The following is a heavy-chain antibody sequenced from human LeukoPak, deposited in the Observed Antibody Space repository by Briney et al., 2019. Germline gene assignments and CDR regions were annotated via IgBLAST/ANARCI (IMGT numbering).Heavy chain of an antibody. D-gene: IGHD6-19*01. CDR3: AKLSSGWYPGHFDY. CDR1: GLIVSNYW. J-gene: IGHJ4*02. V-gene: IGHV3-23*01. CDR2: ISGSGGST. Sequence: PGGSLRLSCAASGLIVSNYWMSWVRQAPGKGLEWVSAISGSGGSTYYADSVKGRFTISRDNSKNTLYLQMNSLRAEDTAVYYCAKLSSGWYPGHFDYWGQGTLATVSS.